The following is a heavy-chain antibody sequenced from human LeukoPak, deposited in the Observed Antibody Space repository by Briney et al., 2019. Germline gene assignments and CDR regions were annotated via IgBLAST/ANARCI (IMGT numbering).Heavy chain of an antibody. CDR1: GGPIDRHY. Sequence: SETLSLTCTVSGGPIDRHYWSWIRQPPGKGLEWIGYVFYPGSTNYNPSLKSRVTMSLDTSRDQFSLRLTSVTAADTAIYYCASRSAGSTWYGVFDYWSQGTLVTVSS. V-gene: IGHV4-59*11. J-gene: IGHJ4*02. CDR3: ASRSAGSTWYGVFDY. CDR2: VFYPGST. D-gene: IGHD6-13*01.